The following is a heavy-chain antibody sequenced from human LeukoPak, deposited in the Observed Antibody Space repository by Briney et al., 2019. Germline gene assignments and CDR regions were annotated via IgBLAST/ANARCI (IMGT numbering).Heavy chain of an antibody. V-gene: IGHV3-23*01. CDR3: AIMHPYYDGNGYWVQ. J-gene: IGHJ4*02. CDR2: INTSGGST. D-gene: IGHD3-22*01. Sequence: GESLRLSCAASGFTFSSYAMSWVRQAPGKGLEWVSGINTSGGSTAYADSVRGRFTISRDNPRNTLYMQMNSLRAEDTALYYCAIMHPYYDGNGYWVQWGQGTLVTVSS. CDR1: GFTFSSYA.